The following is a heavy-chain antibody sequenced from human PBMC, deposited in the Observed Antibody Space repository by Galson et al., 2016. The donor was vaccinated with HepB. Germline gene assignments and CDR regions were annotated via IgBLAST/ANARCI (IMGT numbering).Heavy chain of an antibody. CDR1: GFTFSSYG. V-gene: IGHV3-30*18. J-gene: IGHJ4*02. Sequence: SLRLSCAASGFTFSSYGMNWVRQAPGKGLEWVAVITYDGGKKYYADSAKGRFTISRDNSKNTLYLQMNSLRAEDTAVYYCAKNDILTGYSAFDYWGQGTLVTVPS. CDR2: ITYDGGKK. CDR3: AKNDILTGYSAFDY. D-gene: IGHD3-9*01.